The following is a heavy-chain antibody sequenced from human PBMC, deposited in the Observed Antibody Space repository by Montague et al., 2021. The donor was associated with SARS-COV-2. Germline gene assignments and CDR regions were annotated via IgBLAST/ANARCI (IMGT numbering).Heavy chain of an antibody. D-gene: IGHD2-2*01. Sequence: SLRLSCAASGFTFSDYYMGWIRQAPGEGLEWVSYISSTSSYTNYADSVKGRFTVSRDNAKSSLYLHMNSLRPEDTAVYYCARGVPPVYWGQGTLVTVSS. CDR1: GFTFSDYY. CDR3: ARGVPPVY. V-gene: IGHV3-11*05. J-gene: IGHJ4*02. CDR2: ISSTSSYT.